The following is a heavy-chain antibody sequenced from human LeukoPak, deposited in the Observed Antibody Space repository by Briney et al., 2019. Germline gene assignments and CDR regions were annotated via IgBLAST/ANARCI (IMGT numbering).Heavy chain of an antibody. CDR3: ARDRDCSGGSCYHTYGMDV. V-gene: IGHV3-23*01. J-gene: IGHJ6*02. CDR2: ISGSGGST. D-gene: IGHD2-15*01. CDR1: GFTFSSYA. Sequence: GASLRLSCAASGFTFSSYAMSWVRQAPGKGLEWVSAISGSGGSTYYADSVKGRFTISRDNSKNTLYLQMNSLRAEGTAVYYCARDRDCSGGSCYHTYGMDVWGQGTTVTVSS.